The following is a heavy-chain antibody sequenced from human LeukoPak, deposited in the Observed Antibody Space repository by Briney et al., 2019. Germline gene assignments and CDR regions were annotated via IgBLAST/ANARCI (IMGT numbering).Heavy chain of an antibody. J-gene: IGHJ4*02. V-gene: IGHV3-23*01. D-gene: IGHD4-17*01. CDR3: AKEYIYGDLYFDY. CDR2: ISGSGGST. Sequence: PGGSLRLSCAAAGFTCTTDAMSWVRQAPGNGLDWVSAISGSGGSTYYADSVKGRFTISRYNSENTLYLQMKIQRTDDTAVYYCAKEYIYGDLYFDYWGQGTLVTVSS. CDR1: GFTCTTDA.